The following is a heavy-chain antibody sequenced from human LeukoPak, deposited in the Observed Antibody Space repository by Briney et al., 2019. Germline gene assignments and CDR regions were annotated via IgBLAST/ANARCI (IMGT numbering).Heavy chain of an antibody. V-gene: IGHV3-15*01. CDR2: IKSKTDGGTI. Sequence: GGSLRLSCAASGFTFSKVWMSWVRQAPGKGLEWVGRIKSKTDGGTIDYAAPVKGRFTISRDDSKDTLFLQMNSLKTEDTAVYYCTTDLSELDDSGYYAKYFHHWGQGTLVSASS. J-gene: IGHJ1*01. CDR3: TTDLSELDDSGYYAKYFHH. D-gene: IGHD3-22*01. CDR1: GFTFSKVW.